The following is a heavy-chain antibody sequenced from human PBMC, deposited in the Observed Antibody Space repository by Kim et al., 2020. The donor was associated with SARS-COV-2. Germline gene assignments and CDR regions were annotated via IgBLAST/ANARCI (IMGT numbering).Heavy chain of an antibody. J-gene: IGHJ4*01. V-gene: IGHV3-48*02. Sequence: GGSLRLSCTGSGFTLSSYSMNWVRQAPGKGLEWVSYMSNSGNTIYYTDSVEGRFTISRDNDKNSLYLQMNSLRHEDTALYYCVREQVGAIEYYDLWGQGTLVTVSS. CDR1: GFTLSSYS. CDR3: VREQVGAIEYYDL. D-gene: IGHD1-26*01. CDR2: MSNSGNTI.